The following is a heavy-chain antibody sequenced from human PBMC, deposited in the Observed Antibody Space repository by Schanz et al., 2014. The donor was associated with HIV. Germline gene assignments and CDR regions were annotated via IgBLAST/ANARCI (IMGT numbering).Heavy chain of an antibody. D-gene: IGHD3-22*01. CDR2: INHSGST. CDR3: ARDNDPYYYDNGGHYDRLFDY. V-gene: IGHV4-39*07. CDR1: GGSISGPSNY. Sequence: QLHLQESGPGLVKPSETLSLNCTVAGGSISGPSNYWSWIRQSPTKGLEWIGGINHSGSTNYNPSLQSRITNSRDTSKNQFSRRLSPVTAADTAVYYCARDNDPYYYDNGGHYDRLFDYWGQGTLVTVSS. J-gene: IGHJ4*02.